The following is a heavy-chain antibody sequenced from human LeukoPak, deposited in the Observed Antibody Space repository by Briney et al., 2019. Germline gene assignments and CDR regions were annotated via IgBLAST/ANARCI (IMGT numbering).Heavy chain of an antibody. J-gene: IGHJ4*02. CDR2: IYSGGST. CDR1: GFTVSSNY. Sequence: PGGSLRLSCAASGFTVSSNYMSWVRQAPGKGLEWVSIIYSGGSTYYADSVKGRFTISRDNAKNSLYLQMNSLRAEDTAVYYCARAPGGYYDYWGQGTLVTVSS. V-gene: IGHV3-66*01. CDR3: ARAPGGYYDY. D-gene: IGHD3-22*01.